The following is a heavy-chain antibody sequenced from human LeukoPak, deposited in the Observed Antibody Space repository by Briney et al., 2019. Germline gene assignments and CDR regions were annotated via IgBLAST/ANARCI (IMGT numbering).Heavy chain of an antibody. V-gene: IGHV4-61*02. Sequence: SETLSLTCTVSGGSISSGSYYWSWIRQPAGKGLEWLGRIYTSGSTNYNPSLKSRVTISVDTSKNQFSLKLSSVTAVDTAVYYCARSIVVVPAAKADAFDIWGQGTMVTVSS. CDR3: ARSIVVVPAAKADAFDI. CDR2: IYTSGST. CDR1: GGSISSGSYY. D-gene: IGHD2-2*01. J-gene: IGHJ3*02.